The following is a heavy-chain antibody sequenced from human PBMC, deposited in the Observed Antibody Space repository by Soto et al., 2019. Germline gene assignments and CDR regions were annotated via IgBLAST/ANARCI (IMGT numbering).Heavy chain of an antibody. CDR3: ARRHRAFDP. J-gene: IGHJ5*02. Sequence: SETLSLTCTVSGGSISSNNYFWGWIRQPPGKGLEWIGSVYYSGSAYYNPSLQSRVTISVDTSKNQFSLKLSSVTDADTAVYHCARRHRAFDPWSQGTLVTVSS. CDR2: VYYSGSA. V-gene: IGHV4-39*01. CDR1: GGSISSNNYF.